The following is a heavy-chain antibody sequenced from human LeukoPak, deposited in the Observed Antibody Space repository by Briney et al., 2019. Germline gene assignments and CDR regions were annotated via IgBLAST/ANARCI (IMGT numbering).Heavy chain of an antibody. Sequence: GASVKVSCKASGYTFTGYYMHWVRQAPGQGLEWMGWISAYNGNTNYAQKLQGRVTMTTDTSTSTAYMELRSLRSDGTAVYYCARDYKGGWFDPWGQGTLVTVSS. CDR2: ISAYNGNT. D-gene: IGHD3-10*01. V-gene: IGHV1-18*04. CDR1: GYTFTGYY. CDR3: ARDYKGGWFDP. J-gene: IGHJ5*02.